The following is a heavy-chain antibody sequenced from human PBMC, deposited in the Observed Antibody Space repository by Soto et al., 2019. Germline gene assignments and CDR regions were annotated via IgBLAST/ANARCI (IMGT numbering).Heavy chain of an antibody. CDR1: GFTFSSYG. J-gene: IGHJ4*02. CDR3: AKDKLRYFDWSPIPDY. CDR2: ISYDGSNK. V-gene: IGHV3-30*18. D-gene: IGHD3-9*01. Sequence: GGSLRLSCAASGFTFSSYGMHWVRQAPGKGLEWVAVISYDGSNKYYADSVKGRFTISRDNSKNTLYLQMNSLRAEDTAVYYCAKDKLRYFDWSPIPDYWGQGTLVTVSS.